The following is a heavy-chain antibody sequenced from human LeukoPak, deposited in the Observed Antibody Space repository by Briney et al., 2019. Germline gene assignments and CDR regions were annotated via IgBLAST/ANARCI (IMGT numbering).Heavy chain of an antibody. Sequence: SETLSLTCAVSGGSISSGGYSWSWIRQPPGKGLEWIGYIYYSGSTYYNPSLKSRVTISVDTSKNQFSLKLSSVTAADTAVYYCARRGAFCSGGSCSYYYMDVWGKGTTVTVSS. CDR3: ARRGAFCSGGSCSYYYMDV. CDR2: IYYSGST. CDR1: GGSISSGGYS. J-gene: IGHJ6*03. V-gene: IGHV4-30-4*07. D-gene: IGHD2-15*01.